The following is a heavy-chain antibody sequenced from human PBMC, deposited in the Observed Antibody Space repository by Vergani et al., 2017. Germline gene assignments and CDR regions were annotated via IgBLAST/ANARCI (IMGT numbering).Heavy chain of an antibody. D-gene: IGHD3-10*01. J-gene: IGHJ5*01. CDR3: GVIMVRSPRPDNWFDS. CDR1: GYSTSRGFY. Sequence: QIQLQESGPGLVKPSETLSLTCSVSGYSTSRGFYWAWIRQTPEKCLEWIGGMFHTGEASNSPSLQSRVAFSMDTSKNQFSLQLTSVTAADTAVYFCGVIMVRSPRPDNWFDSWGRGTLVTVSS. CDR2: MFHTGEA. V-gene: IGHV4-38-2*02.